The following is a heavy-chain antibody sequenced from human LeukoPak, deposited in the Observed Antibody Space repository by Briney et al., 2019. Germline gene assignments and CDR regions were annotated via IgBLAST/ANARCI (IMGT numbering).Heavy chain of an antibody. D-gene: IGHD3-16*02. CDR1: GGSITSGAW. J-gene: IGHJ6*02. CDR3: ARDISRVPGYPGDGMDV. CDR2: IYHGDFT. Sequence: PSATLSLTCAVSGGSITSGAWWSWVRQPPGKGLEWIGQIYHGDFTNYNPSLKSRVTISLDKSTNQFSLKLSSVTAAGTAVYYCARDISRVPGYPGDGMDVWGQGTTVTVSS. V-gene: IGHV4-4*02.